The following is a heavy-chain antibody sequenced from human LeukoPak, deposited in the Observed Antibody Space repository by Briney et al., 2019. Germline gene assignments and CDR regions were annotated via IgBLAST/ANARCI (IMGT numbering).Heavy chain of an antibody. J-gene: IGHJ4*02. V-gene: IGHV4-59*12. CDR1: GGSISSYY. Sequence: SETLSLTCTVSGGSISSYYWSWIRQPPGKGLEWIGYIYYSGSTNYNPSLKSRVTISVDTSKNQFSLKLSSVTAADTAVYYCARGRTKEPFDYWGQGTLVTVSS. CDR3: ARGRTKEPFDY. CDR2: IYYSGST. D-gene: IGHD1/OR15-1a*01.